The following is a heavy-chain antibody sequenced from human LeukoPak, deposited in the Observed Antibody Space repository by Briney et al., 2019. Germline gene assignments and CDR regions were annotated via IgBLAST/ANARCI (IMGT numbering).Heavy chain of an antibody. CDR3: AGGNHYYYYYMDV. J-gene: IGHJ6*03. CDR1: GGSFSGYY. D-gene: IGHD1-14*01. Sequence: KTSETLSLTCAVYGGSFSGYYWSWIRQPPGKGLEWIGEINHSGSTNYNPSLKSRVTISVDTSKNQFSLKLSSVTAADTAVYYCAGGNHYYYYYMDVWGKGTTVTVSS. CDR2: INHSGST. V-gene: IGHV4-34*01.